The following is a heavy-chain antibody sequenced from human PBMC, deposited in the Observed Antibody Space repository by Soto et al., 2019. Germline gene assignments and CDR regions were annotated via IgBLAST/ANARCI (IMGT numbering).Heavy chain of an antibody. J-gene: IGHJ4*02. CDR2: IYSGGST. CDR3: ARGAGGGSDCCPFDY. V-gene: IGHV3-53*05. D-gene: IGHD2-21*02. CDR1: GFTVSSHY. Sequence: EVQLVETGGGLMQPGGSLRLSCAASGFTVSSHYMSWVRQAPGKGLEWVSFIYSGGSTYYAGSVKGRFTISRDNAKNTLYLKMNSLRVVATAVYYCARGAGGGSDCCPFDYWGQGTLVTVSS.